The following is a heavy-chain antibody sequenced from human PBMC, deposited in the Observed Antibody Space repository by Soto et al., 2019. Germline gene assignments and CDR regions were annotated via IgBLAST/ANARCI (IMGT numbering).Heavy chain of an antibody. J-gene: IGHJ4*02. Sequence: TSETQSLTCTVSCGAISRGGYYCSCIRHHPGKGLEWIGYIYYSGSTYYNPSLKSRVTISVDTSKNQFSLKLSSVTAADAAVYYCERVEIQLRYYFAYWGQGTLVTVSS. CDR3: ERVEIQLRYYFAY. D-gene: IGHD5-18*01. CDR2: IYYSGST. CDR1: CGAISRGGYY. V-gene: IGHV4-31*03.